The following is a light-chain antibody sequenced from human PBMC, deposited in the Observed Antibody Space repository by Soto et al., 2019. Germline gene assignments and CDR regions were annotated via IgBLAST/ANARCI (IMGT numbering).Light chain of an antibody. CDR1: QNFGGVD. CDR3: QQYGRSPKT. V-gene: IGKV3-20*01. CDR2: GAS. J-gene: IGKJ2*01. Sequence: VVLTQSPGSLSLSPGERATLSCRARQNFGGVDLAWFQQKPGQAPRLLIYGASSRAPGIPDRFSGSGSGTDFTLTISILESEDFAVYFCQQYGRSPKTFGQGTRLEI.